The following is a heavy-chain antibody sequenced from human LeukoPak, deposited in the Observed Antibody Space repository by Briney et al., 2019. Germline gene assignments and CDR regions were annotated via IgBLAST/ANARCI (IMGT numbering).Heavy chain of an antibody. V-gene: IGHV4-59*01. CDR3: ARDASPGNYCYYMDV. J-gene: IGHJ6*03. Sequence: SPSETLSLTCTVSGGSISSYYWSWIRQPPGKGLEWIGYIYYSGSTNYNPSLKSRVTISVDTSKNQFSLKLSSVTAADTAVYYCARDASPGNYCYYMDVWGKGTTVTVSS. CDR2: IYYSGST. CDR1: GGSISSYY.